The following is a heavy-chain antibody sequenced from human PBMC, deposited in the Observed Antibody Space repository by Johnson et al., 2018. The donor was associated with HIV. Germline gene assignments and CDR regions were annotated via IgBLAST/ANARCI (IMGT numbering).Heavy chain of an antibody. D-gene: IGHD1-14*01. CDR3: ANQGEDALDI. CDR1: GFTFSSYA. V-gene: IGHV3-30*04. J-gene: IGHJ3*02. Sequence: QVLLVESGGGVVQPGRSLRLSCAASGFTFSSYAMHWVRQAPGKGLEWVAVISYDGSNKYYADSVKGRFTISRDNSKNTLYLQMNSLRAEDTALYYCANQGEDALDIWGQGTMVTVSS. CDR2: ISYDGSNK.